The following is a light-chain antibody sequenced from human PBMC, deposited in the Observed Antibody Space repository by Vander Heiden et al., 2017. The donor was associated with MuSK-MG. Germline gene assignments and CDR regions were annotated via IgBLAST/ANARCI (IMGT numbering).Light chain of an antibody. CDR2: FAS. V-gene: IGKV2-28*01. CDR1: QSLLHSNGYNY. J-gene: IGKJ1*01. CDR3: TQYLQTWT. Sequence: DIVLTQSPLSLPVTPGEPASISCRSSQSLLHSNGYNYLDWYLQKPGQSPQLLIYFASRRAYGVPDRFSGSGSGTDFTLKSSRVEAEDVGIYYCTQYLQTWTFGQGTKVEIK.